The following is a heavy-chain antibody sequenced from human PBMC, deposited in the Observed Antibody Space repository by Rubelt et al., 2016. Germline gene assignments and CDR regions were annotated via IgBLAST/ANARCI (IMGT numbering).Heavy chain of an antibody. D-gene: IGHD1-26*01. CDR2: INHSGST. CDR1: GGSFSGYY. J-gene: IGHJ6*02. Sequence: QVQLQQWGAGLLKPSETLSLTCAVYGGSFSGYYWSWIRQPPGKGLEWIGEINHSGSTNYNPSLKSRVTLSVDTSKNQFPLKLGSVTAADTAVYYCARGRMGFHYYYYGMDVWGQGTTVTVSS. V-gene: IGHV4-34*01. CDR3: ARGRMGFHYYYYGMDV.